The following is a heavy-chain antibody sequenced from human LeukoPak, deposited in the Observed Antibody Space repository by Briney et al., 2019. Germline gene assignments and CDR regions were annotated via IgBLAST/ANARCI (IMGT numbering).Heavy chain of an antibody. V-gene: IGHV1-2*02. D-gene: IGHD6-13*01. CDR3: ARSAAGIFYYYYMDV. CDR1: GYTFTGYY. J-gene: IGHJ6*03. Sequence: ASVKVSCKASGYTFTGYYMHWVRQAPGQGLEWMGWINPNSGGANYAQKFQGRVTMTRDTSISTAYMELSRLRSDDTAVYYCARSAAGIFYYYYMDVWGKGTTVTVSS. CDR2: INPNSGGA.